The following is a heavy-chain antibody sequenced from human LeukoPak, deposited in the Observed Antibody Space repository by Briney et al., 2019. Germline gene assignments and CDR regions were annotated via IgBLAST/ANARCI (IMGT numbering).Heavy chain of an antibody. Sequence: ASVKVSCKASGGTFSSYAISWVRQAPGQGLEWMGGIIPIFGTANYAQKFQGRVTLTTDDSTSTAYMELSSLRSEDTAVYYCARDYYDSSGMYYFDYWGQGTLVTVSS. CDR3: ARDYYDSSGMYYFDY. D-gene: IGHD3-22*01. CDR1: GGTFSSYA. V-gene: IGHV1-69*05. J-gene: IGHJ4*02. CDR2: IIPIFGTA.